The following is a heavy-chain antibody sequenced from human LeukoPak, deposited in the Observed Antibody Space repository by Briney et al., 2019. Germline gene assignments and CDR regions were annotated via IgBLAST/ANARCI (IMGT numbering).Heavy chain of an antibody. V-gene: IGHV4-39*07. CDR2: IYYSGST. CDR3: ARDDNSYSSGPGFDP. J-gene: IGHJ5*02. D-gene: IGHD6-19*01. CDR1: GGSISSSSYY. Sequence: SETLSLTCTVSGGSISSSSYYWGWIRQPPGKGLEWIGSIYYSGSTYYNPSLKSRVTISVDTSKNQFSLKLSSVTAADTAVYYCARDDNSYSSGPGFDPWGQGTLVTVSS.